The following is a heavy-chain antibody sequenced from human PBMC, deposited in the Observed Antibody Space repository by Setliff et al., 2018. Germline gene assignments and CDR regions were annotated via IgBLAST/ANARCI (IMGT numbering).Heavy chain of an antibody. J-gene: IGHJ4*02. CDR2: MNPFLGIA. CDR3: ARVDGAVNYFDY. CDR1: GYTFTSYD. D-gene: IGHD3-10*01. Sequence: GASVKVSCKASGYTFTSYDINWVRQATGQGLEWMGWMNPFLGIANYAQKFQGRVTITADESTSTAYMELNSLESEDTAVYYCARVDGAVNYFDYWGQGTLVTVSS. V-gene: IGHV1-69*10.